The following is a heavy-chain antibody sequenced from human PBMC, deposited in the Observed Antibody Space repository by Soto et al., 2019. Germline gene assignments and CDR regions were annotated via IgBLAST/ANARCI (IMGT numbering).Heavy chain of an antibody. CDR1: GFTFSSYA. J-gene: IGHJ6*02. V-gene: IGHV3-30-3*01. CDR3: ARDRHDYGDNFAHYYYYGMDV. CDR2: ISYDGSNK. D-gene: IGHD4-17*01. Sequence: GGSLRLSCAASGFTFSSYAMHWVRQAPGKGLEWVAVISYDGSNKYYADSVKGRFTISRDNSKNTLYLQMNSLRAEDTAVYYCARDRHDYGDNFAHYYYYGMDVWGQGTTVTVSS.